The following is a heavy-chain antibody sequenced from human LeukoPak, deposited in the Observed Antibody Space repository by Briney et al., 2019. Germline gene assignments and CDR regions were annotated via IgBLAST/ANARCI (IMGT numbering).Heavy chain of an antibody. CDR1: GYTFTGYY. CDR2: INPNSGGT. V-gene: IGHV1-2*02. Sequence: GASVKVSCKASGYTFTGYYMHWVRQAPGQGLEWMGWINPNSGGTNYAQKFQGRVTMTRDTSISTAYMELSRLRSDDTAVYYCARDYYDSSGYYYVFAYWGQGTLVTVSS. J-gene: IGHJ4*02. D-gene: IGHD3-22*01. CDR3: ARDYYDSSGYYYVFAY.